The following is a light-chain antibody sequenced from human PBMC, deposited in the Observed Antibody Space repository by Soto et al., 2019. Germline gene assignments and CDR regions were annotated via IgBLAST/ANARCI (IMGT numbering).Light chain of an antibody. Sequence: EIGLPQSPGTLSLSPGERSTLSCRASQSVSSCYLAWYQQKPGQAPRPLIYGASSRATGIPDRFSGSGSGTDFTLTISRLEPEDFAVYYCQQYGSSPPITFGQGTRLEI. CDR3: QQYGSSPPIT. J-gene: IGKJ5*01. CDR2: GAS. V-gene: IGKV3-20*01. CDR1: QSVSSCY.